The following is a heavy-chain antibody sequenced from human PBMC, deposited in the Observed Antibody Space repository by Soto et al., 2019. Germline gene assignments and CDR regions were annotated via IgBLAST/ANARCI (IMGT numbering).Heavy chain of an antibody. D-gene: IGHD1-1*01. CDR1: GYSFTENN. Sequence: GASVKVSCKASGYSFTENNLHWVRQAPGQGLEWLGSINPRNGATDLAQKFEPRVTMTRDTSITTAFMEFFSLTSHDTAIYYCARHRFTTGSDYFDSWGQGTLVTVSS. V-gene: IGHV1-2*02. J-gene: IGHJ4*02. CDR2: INPRNGAT. CDR3: ARHRFTTGSDYFDS.